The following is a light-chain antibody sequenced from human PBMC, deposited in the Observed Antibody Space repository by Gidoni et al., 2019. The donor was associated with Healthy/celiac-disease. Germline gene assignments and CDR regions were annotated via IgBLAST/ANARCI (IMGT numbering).Light chain of an antibody. CDR2: WAS. Sequence: DSVMTQSPDSLAVSLGERATSHCKSSQSVLYSSNNRNYLAWYQQKPGQPPKLLIFWASTRESGVPDRFSGIWSRTDFTLTIRSLQSEDVAVYYCQQYYSTPPAFGGGTKVEIK. CDR3: QQYYSTPPA. CDR1: QSVLYSSNNRNY. J-gene: IGKJ4*01. V-gene: IGKV4-1*01.